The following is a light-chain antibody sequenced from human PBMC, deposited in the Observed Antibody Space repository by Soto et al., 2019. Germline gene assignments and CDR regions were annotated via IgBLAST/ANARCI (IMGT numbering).Light chain of an antibody. CDR1: NSDIGNNY. CDR2: RNY. V-gene: IGLV1-47*01. CDR3: APWDASMSGPV. Sequence: QSVVTQPPSASGTPGQRGTISCSGSNSDIGNNYVDWYQQRQGTAPKLLMYRNYQQPSGVPDRFSGYKSGTSASLDISGHRSEYEADYYCAPWDASMSGPVLGGGTKLTVL. J-gene: IGLJ2*01.